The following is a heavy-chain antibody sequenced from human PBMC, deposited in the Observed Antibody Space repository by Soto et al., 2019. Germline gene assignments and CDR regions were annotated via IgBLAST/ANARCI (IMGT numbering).Heavy chain of an antibody. Sequence: EVQLVESGGSLIQPGGSLRLSCAASGFTVSSSYMSWVRQAPGQGLEWVLVIYSGGSTYYADSVKGRFTISRDNSKNTLYLQMSSLRAEDTAVYYCARAPGSSGYSDYFDYWGQGTLVTVCS. CDR2: IYSGGST. V-gene: IGHV3-53*01. D-gene: IGHD3-22*01. CDR3: ARAPGSSGYSDYFDY. J-gene: IGHJ4*02. CDR1: GFTVSSSY.